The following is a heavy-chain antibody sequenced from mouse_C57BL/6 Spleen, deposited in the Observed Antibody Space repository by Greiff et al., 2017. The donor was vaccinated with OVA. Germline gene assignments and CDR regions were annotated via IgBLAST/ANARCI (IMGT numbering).Heavy chain of an antibody. J-gene: IGHJ3*01. CDR1: GFTFSDYG. CDR2: ISSGSSTI. CDR3: ARGLIPTVVAPFAF. V-gene: IGHV5-17*01. Sequence: EVKVVESGGGLVKPGGSLKLSCAASGFTFSDYGMHWVRQAPEKGLEWVAYISSGSSTIYYENTVKVQCTITRDNAKNTLFLQMTSLRSEDTAMYYFARGLIPTVVAPFAFWGKGTLVTVSA. D-gene: IGHD1-1*01.